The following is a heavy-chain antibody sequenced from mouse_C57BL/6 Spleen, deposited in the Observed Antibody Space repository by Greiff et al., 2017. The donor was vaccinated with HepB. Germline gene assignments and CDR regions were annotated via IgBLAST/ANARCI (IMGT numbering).Heavy chain of an antibody. Sequence: EVKLEESEGGLVQPGSSMKLSCTASGFTFSDYYMAWVRQVPEKGLEWVANINYDGSSTYYLDSLKSRFIISRDNAKNILYLQMSSLKSEDTATYYCARAGIYYDYDWDYAMDYWGQGTSVTVSS. J-gene: IGHJ4*01. D-gene: IGHD2-4*01. CDR2: INYDGSST. CDR3: ARAGIYYDYDWDYAMDY. V-gene: IGHV5-16*01. CDR1: GFTFSDYY.